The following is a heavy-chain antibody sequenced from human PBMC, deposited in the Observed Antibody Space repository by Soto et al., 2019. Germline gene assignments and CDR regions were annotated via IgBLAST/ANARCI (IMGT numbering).Heavy chain of an antibody. J-gene: IGHJ4*02. CDR2: MWCDGSNK. D-gene: IGHD6-19*01. CDR3: ARGVAVAGY. CDR1: GFTFSSYG. Sequence: QVQLVESGGGVVQPGRSLRLSCAASGFTFSSYGMHWVRQAPGKGLEWVAVMWCDGSNKYYADSVKGRFTISRDNSKNTLDLQMNSLIAEDTAVYYCARGVAVAGYRGQGTLVPVSS. V-gene: IGHV3-33*01.